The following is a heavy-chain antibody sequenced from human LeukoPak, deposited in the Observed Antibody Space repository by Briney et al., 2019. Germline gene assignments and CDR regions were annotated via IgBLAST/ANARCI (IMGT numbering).Heavy chain of an antibody. CDR1: GGSISSYY. CDR2: IYYSGST. Sequence: SETLSLTCTVSGGSISSYYWSWIRQPPGKGLEWIGYIYYSGSTNYNPSLKSRVTISVDTSKNQFSLKLSSVTAADTAVYYCARDLGMSGYYIGYYYGMDVWGQGTTVTVSS. CDR3: ARDLGMSGYYIGYYYGMDV. D-gene: IGHD3-3*01. J-gene: IGHJ6*02. V-gene: IGHV4-59*01.